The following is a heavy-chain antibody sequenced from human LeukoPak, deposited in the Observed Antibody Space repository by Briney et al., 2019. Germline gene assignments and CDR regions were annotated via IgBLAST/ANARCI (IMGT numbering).Heavy chain of an antibody. CDR1: GFTFSNYW. Sequence: PGGSLRLSCAASGFTFSNYWMSWVRQAPGKGLEWVANIKQDGSEKFYMDSVKGRFTISRDNAKNSLYLQMNNLRAKDTAVYYCASLPVKDILTGYYNVVDYWGQGTLVTVSS. J-gene: IGHJ4*02. CDR3: ASLPVKDILTGYYNVVDY. D-gene: IGHD3-9*01. CDR2: IKQDGSEK. V-gene: IGHV3-7*01.